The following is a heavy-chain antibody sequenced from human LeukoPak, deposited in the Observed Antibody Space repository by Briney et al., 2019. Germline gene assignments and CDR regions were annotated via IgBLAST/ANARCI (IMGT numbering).Heavy chain of an antibody. J-gene: IGHJ4*02. CDR2: ITGSGGST. D-gene: IGHD2-2*01. CDR3: AKVVATIVVVPAAIDY. CDR1: GFTFSSYA. Sequence: GGSLRLSCAASGFTFSSYAMSWARQAPGKGLEWVSAITGSGGSTYYADSVKGRFTISRDNSKNTLYLQMNSLRAEDTAVYYCAKVVATIVVVPAAIDYWGQGTLVTVSS. V-gene: IGHV3-23*01.